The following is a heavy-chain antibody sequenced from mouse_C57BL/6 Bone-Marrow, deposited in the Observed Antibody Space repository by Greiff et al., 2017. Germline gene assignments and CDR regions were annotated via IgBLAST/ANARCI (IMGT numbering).Heavy chain of an antibody. CDR2: INPSNGGT. V-gene: IGHV1-53*01. D-gene: IGHD1-1*01. CDR1: GYTFTSYW. J-gene: IGHJ2*01. CDR3: ALYYYGSSVYFDY. Sequence: VKLQQPGTELVKPGASVKLSCKASGYTFTSYWMHWVKQRPGQGLEWIGNINPSNGGTNYNEKFKSKATLTVDKSSSTAYMQLRSLTSEDSAVYYWALYYYGSSVYFDYWGQGTTLTVSS.